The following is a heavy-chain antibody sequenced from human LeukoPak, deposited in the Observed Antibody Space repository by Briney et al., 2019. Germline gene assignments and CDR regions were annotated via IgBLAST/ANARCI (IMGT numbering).Heavy chain of an antibody. CDR1: GSAFSRQD. V-gene: IGHV3-23*01. D-gene: IGHD6-19*01. Sequence: GGSLRLSCAASGSAFSRQDMGWVRQAPGKGLEWVSAISDSGDRTYYVDSVKGRFTISRENSKNTLYLQMNSLRADDTAVYYCAKDARRSSGWYFFDHWGQGILVTVSS. CDR2: ISDSGDRT. CDR3: AKDARRSSGWYFFDH. J-gene: IGHJ4*02.